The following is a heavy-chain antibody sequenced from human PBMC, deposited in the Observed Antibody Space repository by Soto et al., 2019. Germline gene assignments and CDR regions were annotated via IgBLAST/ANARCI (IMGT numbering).Heavy chain of an antibody. CDR2: ISGSGFKK. CDR1: GFIFGNFG. Sequence: GGSLRLSCAASGFIFGNFGMSWVRQAPGKGLEWISSISGSGFKKYYADSVKGRFTISRDNSKSTVYLELNNLSAEDTAVYHCAKNQGVELVPLATGGWFDPWGQGSVVTVSS. D-gene: IGHD7-27*01. CDR3: AKNQGVELVPLATGGWFDP. J-gene: IGHJ5*02. V-gene: IGHV3-23*01.